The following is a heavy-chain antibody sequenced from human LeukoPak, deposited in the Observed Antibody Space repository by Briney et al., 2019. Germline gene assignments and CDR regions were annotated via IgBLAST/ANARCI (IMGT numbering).Heavy chain of an antibody. Sequence: GGSLRLSCAASGFTFSSYEMNWVRQAPGKGPEWVSYISSSGSTIYYADSVKGRFTISRDNAKNSLYLQMNSLRAEDTAVYYCAREGCSGGSCYFDYWGQGTLVTVSS. D-gene: IGHD2-15*01. CDR2: ISSSGSTI. CDR3: AREGCSGGSCYFDY. J-gene: IGHJ4*02. V-gene: IGHV3-48*03. CDR1: GFTFSSYE.